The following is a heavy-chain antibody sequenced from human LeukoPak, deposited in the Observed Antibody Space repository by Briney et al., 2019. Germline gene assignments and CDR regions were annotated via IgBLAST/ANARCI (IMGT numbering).Heavy chain of an antibody. CDR1: GDSISSGSYY. Sequence: PSDTLSLTCIVSGDSISSGSYYWAWIRQPPGKVLERIGRISYRGSTSYNPSLESRVTISVDTSKNQFSPKLSSVTAADTAVYYCAREEGSDILTGYFGDAFDIWGQGTMVTVSS. V-gene: IGHV4-39*02. D-gene: IGHD3-9*01. CDR3: AREEGSDILTGYFGDAFDI. J-gene: IGHJ3*02. CDR2: ISYRGST.